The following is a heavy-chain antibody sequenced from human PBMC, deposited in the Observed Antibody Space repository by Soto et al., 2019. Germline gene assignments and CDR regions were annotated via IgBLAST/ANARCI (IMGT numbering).Heavy chain of an antibody. CDR1: GFTIRNYA. D-gene: IGHD5-12*01. V-gene: IGHV3-23*02. J-gene: IGHJ1*01. Sequence: EVQVLESGGGLVQPGGSLRLSCAASGFTIRNYAMSWVRQAPGKALEWVAGISGTTDRTYYRDSVEGRFTIFKDTSKNTLYLEMNSLRAEDTALYRCEGSWTWGQGMLVTVSS. CDR2: ISGTTDRT. CDR3: EGSWT.